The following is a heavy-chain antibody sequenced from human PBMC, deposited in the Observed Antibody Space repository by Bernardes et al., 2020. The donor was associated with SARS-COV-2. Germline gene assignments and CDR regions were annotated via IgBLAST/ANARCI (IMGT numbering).Heavy chain of an antibody. Sequence: SLRLSCAASGFTFSSYAMSWVRQAPGKGLEWVSAISGSGGSTYYADSVKGRFTISRDNSKNTLYLQMNSLRAEDTAVYYCAKDSYYGSGSYYKTDRFDPWGQGTLVTVSS. CDR1: GFTFSSYA. D-gene: IGHD3-10*01. CDR2: ISGSGGST. CDR3: AKDSYYGSGSYYKTDRFDP. J-gene: IGHJ5*02. V-gene: IGHV3-23*01.